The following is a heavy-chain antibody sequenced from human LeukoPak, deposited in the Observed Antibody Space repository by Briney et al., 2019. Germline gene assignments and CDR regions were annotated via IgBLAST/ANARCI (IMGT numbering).Heavy chain of an antibody. Sequence: AGGSLIHSCAASGFTFSTYAMRWVRQAPGRGLEWVSGFSGGGVSTYYANSVKGRFTISRDTSTNTPYMQMTSLKAEDTAVYYCAKVVFGWGNWNDGPFDYWGQGTLVTVSS. CDR2: FSGGGVST. J-gene: IGHJ4*02. CDR1: GFTFSTYA. CDR3: AKVVFGWGNWNDGPFDY. D-gene: IGHD1-1*01. V-gene: IGHV3-23*01.